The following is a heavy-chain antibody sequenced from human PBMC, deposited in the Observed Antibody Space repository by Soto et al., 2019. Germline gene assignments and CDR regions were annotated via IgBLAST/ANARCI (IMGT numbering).Heavy chain of an antibody. CDR2: IIPIFGTA. V-gene: IGHV1-69*01. CDR3: ARPLGRSPLFDY. D-gene: IGHD6-6*01. CDR1: GGTFSNYT. Sequence: QVQLVQSGAEVKKPGSSVKVSCKASGGTFSNYTINWVRQAPGQGLEWMGGIIPIFGTANYAQKFQGRVKITADESTSTAYMELSSLRSEDTAVYYCARPLGRSPLFDYWGQGTLVPVSS. J-gene: IGHJ4*02.